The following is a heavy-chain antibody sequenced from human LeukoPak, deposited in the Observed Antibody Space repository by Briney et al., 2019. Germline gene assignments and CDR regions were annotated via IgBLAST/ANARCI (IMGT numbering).Heavy chain of an antibody. CDR1: GFTFSSYA. CDR2: ISGSGGST. V-gene: IGHV3-23*01. CDR3: AKAGSYDILTGYYHDAFDI. J-gene: IGHJ3*02. D-gene: IGHD3-9*01. Sequence: GRSLRLSCAASGFTFSSYAMSWVRQAPGKGLEWVSAISGSGGSTYYADSVKGRFTIPRDNSKNTLYLQMNSLRAEDTAVYYCAKAGSYDILTGYYHDAFDIWGQGTMVTVSS.